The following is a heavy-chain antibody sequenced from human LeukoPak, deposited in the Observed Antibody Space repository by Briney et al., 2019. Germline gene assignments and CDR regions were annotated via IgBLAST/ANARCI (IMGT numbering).Heavy chain of an antibody. V-gene: IGHV4-34*01. J-gene: IGHJ5*02. CDR2: INHSGST. CDR3: ARGPRGRFDP. CDR1: GGSFSGYY. Sequence: SETLSLTCAVYGGSFSGYYWSWIRQPPGKGLERIGEINHSGSTNYNPSLKSRVTISVDTSKNQFSLKLSSVTAADTAVYYCARGPRGRFDPWGQGTLVTVSS.